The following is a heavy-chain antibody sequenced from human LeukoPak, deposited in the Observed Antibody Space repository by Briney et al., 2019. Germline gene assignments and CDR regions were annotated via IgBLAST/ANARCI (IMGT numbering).Heavy chain of an antibody. V-gene: IGHV3-48*04. CDR3: AKRGAEVGTTVAPGDY. D-gene: IGHD1-26*01. CDR1: GFTFSSYS. CDR2: ISSSGSTI. J-gene: IGHJ4*02. Sequence: PGGSLRLSCAASGFTFSSYSMNWVRQAPGKGLEWVSYISSSGSTIYYADSVKGRFTISRDNAKNSLYLQMNSLRAEDTAVYYCAKRGAEVGTTVAPGDYWGQGTLLTVSS.